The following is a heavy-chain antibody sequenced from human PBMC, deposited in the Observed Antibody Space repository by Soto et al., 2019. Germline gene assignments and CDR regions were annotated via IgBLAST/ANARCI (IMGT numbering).Heavy chain of an antibody. CDR2: ISSSSSFR. Sequence: LRLSCAASGFTFTNHNMNWVRQAPGKGLEWVSSISSSSSFRNYADSVKGRFSISRDNDKNLVCLQMDSLRAEDTAVYYCARDPPLSVLVVVATDDFWGQGTLVTVSS. V-gene: IGHV3-21*01. CDR1: GFTFTNHN. CDR3: ARDPPLSVLVVVATDDF. J-gene: IGHJ4*02. D-gene: IGHD2-21*01.